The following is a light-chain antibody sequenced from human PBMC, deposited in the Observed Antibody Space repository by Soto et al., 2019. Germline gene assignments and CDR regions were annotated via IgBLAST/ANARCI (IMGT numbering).Light chain of an antibody. CDR1: QSLSSY. CDR2: DIS. CDR3: QQHSNWPRT. J-gene: IGKJ1*01. V-gene: IGKV3-11*01. Sequence: EIVLTQSPGTLSLSPGERATLSCRASQSLSSYLAWYQQKPGQAPRLLIFDISNRATGIPARFSGSGSGTDFTLTINSLQPEDFAVYYCQQHSNWPRTFGQGTKVDIK.